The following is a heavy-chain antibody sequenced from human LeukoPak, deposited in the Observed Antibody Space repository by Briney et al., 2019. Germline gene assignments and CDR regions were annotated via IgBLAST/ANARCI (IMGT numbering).Heavy chain of an antibody. J-gene: IGHJ5*02. V-gene: IGHV3-7*01. Sequence: GGSLRLSCAASGFTFSSYWMSWFRQAPGKGLEWVANIKQDGSEKYYVDSVKGRFTISRDNAKNSLYLQMNSLRAEDTAVYYCARAGGGRPLDPWGQGTLVTVSS. CDR2: IKQDGSEK. D-gene: IGHD2-15*01. CDR1: GFTFSSYW. CDR3: ARAGGGRPLDP.